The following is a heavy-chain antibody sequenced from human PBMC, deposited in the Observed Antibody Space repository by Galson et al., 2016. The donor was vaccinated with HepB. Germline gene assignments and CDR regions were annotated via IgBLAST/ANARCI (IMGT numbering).Heavy chain of an antibody. CDR2: IIPVLDIT. Sequence: SVKVSCKASGGTFSTYSFIWVRQAPGQGPEWMGRIIPVLDITNYAQRFRGRLTITADKSTTTAYMELTSLRSEDTAVYYCATGGGGNTWKYYMVVWGKGTTVTVSS. V-gene: IGHV1-69*02. CDR1: GGTFSTYS. CDR3: ATGGGGNTWKYYMVV. D-gene: IGHD1-1*01. J-gene: IGHJ6*03.